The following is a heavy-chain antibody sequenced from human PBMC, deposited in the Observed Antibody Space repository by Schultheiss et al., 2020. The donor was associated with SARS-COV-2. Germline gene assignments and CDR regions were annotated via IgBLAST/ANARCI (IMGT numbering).Heavy chain of an antibody. Sequence: GGSLRLSCKASGGTFSSYAISWVRQAPGQGLEWMGWISAYNGNTHYAQKFQGRVTMTTDTSTSTAYMELRSLRSDDTAVYYCASAMISPHAFDIWGQGTMVTVSS. D-gene: IGHD3-22*01. J-gene: IGHJ3*02. CDR1: GGTFSSYA. CDR3: ASAMISPHAFDI. V-gene: IGHV1-18*01. CDR2: ISAYNGNT.